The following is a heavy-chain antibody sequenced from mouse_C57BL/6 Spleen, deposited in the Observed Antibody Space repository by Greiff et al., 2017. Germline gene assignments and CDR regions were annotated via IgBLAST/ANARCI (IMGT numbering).Heavy chain of an antibody. CDR2: IYPSDSET. V-gene: IGHV1-61*01. Sequence: QVQLQQPGAELVRPGSSVKLSCKASGYTFTSYWMDWVKQRPGQGLEWIGNIYPSDSETHYNQKFKDKATLTVDKSSSTAYMQLGSLTSEDSAVYYCARRGGDYDVGCWGQGTTVTVAS. CDR1: GYTFTSYW. J-gene: IGHJ4*01. CDR3: ARRGGDYDVGC.